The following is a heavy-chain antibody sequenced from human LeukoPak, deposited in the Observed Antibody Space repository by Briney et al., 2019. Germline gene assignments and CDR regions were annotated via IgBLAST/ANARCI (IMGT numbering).Heavy chain of an antibody. CDR3: ARVMGGDYDYYGMDV. J-gene: IGHJ6*02. D-gene: IGHD4-17*01. V-gene: IGHV4-30-2*01. Sequence: SETLSLTCAVSGGSISSGGYSWSWIRQPPGKGLEWIGYIDHSGSTYYNPSLKSRVTISVDRSKNQFSLKLSSVTAADTAVYYCARVMGGDYDYYGMDVWGQGTTVTVSS. CDR1: GGSISSGGYS. CDR2: IDHSGST.